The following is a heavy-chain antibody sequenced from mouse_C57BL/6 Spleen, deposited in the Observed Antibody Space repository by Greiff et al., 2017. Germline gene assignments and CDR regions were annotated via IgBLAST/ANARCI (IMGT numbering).Heavy chain of an antibody. CDR3: ARYIGYYGSEAMDY. V-gene: IGHV7-3*01. CDR2: IRNKANGYTT. D-gene: IGHD1-1*01. CDR1: GFTFTDYY. J-gene: IGHJ4*01. Sequence: EVKLMESGGGLVQPGGSLSLSCAASGFTFTDYYMSWVRQPPGKALEWLGFIRNKANGYTTEYSASVKGRFTISRDNSQSILYLQMNALRAEDSATYYCARYIGYYGSEAMDYWGQGTSVTVSS.